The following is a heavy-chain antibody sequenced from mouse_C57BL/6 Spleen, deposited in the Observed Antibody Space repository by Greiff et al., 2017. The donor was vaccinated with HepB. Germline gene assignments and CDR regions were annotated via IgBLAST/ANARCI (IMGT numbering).Heavy chain of an antibody. Sequence: EVKLVESGEGLVKPGGSLKLSCAASGFTFSSYAMSWVRQTPEKRLEWVAYISSGGDYIYYADTVKGRFTISRDNARNTLYLQMSSLKSEDTAMYYCTRDQTGHWYFDVWGTGTTVTVSS. D-gene: IGHD4-1*01. CDR2: ISSGGDYI. CDR3: TRDQTGHWYFDV. V-gene: IGHV5-9-1*02. CDR1: GFTFSSYA. J-gene: IGHJ1*03.